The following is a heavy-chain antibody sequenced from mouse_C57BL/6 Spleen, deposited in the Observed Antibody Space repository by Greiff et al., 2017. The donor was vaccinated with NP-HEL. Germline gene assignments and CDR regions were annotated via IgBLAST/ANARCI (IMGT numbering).Heavy chain of an antibody. CDR1: GYTFTSYW. CDR3: ARNYYSNSYFGY. V-gene: IGHV1-64*01. CDR2: IHPNSGST. J-gene: IGHJ2*01. Sequence: VQLQQPGAELVKPGASVKLSCKASGYTFTSYWMHWVKQRPGQGLEWIGMIHPNSGSTNYNEKFKSKATLTVDKSSSTAYMQLSSLTSEDSAVYYCARNYYSNSYFGYWGQGTTLTVSS. D-gene: IGHD2-5*01.